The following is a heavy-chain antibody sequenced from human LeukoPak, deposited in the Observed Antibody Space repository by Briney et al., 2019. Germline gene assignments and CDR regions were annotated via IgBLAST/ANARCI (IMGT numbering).Heavy chain of an antibody. D-gene: IGHD6-13*01. V-gene: IGHV4-39*07. CDR1: GGSISRSSYY. J-gene: IGHJ4*02. CDR2: IYYSGST. Sequence: SETLSLTCTVSGGSISRSSYYWDWIRQPPGKGLEWIGSIYYSGSTYYNPSLKNRVTISVDTSKNQFSLKLSSVTAADTAVYYCARDRGTADGYFDYWGQGTPVIVSS. CDR3: ARDRGTADGYFDY.